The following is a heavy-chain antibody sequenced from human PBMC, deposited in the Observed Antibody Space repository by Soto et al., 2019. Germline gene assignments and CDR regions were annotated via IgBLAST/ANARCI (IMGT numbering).Heavy chain of an antibody. CDR2: IIPIFGTT. CDR3: ARVAYTSRATHWFDC. V-gene: IGHV1-69*13. J-gene: IGHJ5*01. D-gene: IGHD3-16*01. Sequence: WASVKVSCKASGGTFTNYAVSWVRQAPGQGLEWMGDIIPIFGTTSYAQKFQGRVTIAADESTSTGYMELTNLRSEDTALYYCARVAYTSRATHWFDCWGQGTLVTVSS. CDR1: GGTFTNYA.